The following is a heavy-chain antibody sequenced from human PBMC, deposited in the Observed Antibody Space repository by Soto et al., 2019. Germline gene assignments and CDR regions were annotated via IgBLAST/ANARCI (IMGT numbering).Heavy chain of an antibody. J-gene: IGHJ6*02. CDR2: IIPIFGTA. CDR3: AREYICYHGLYGMDV. Sequence: ASVKVSCKASGGTFSSYAISWVRQAPGQGLGWMGGIIPIFGTANYAQKFQGRVTITADESTSTAYMELSSLRSEDTAVYFCAREYICYHGLYGMDVWGEGTT. D-gene: IGHD2-15*01. V-gene: IGHV1-69*13. CDR1: GGTFSSYA.